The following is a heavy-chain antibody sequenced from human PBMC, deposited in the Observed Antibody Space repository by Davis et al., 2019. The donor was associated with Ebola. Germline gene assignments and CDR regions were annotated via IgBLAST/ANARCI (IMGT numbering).Heavy chain of an antibody. V-gene: IGHV3-9*01. Sequence: SLKISCAASGFTFDDYAMHWVRQAPGKGLEWVSGISWNSGSIGYADSVKGRFTISRDNAKNSLYLQMNSLRAEDTALYYCAKDISGTTYGMDVWGQGTTVIVSS. D-gene: IGHD1-7*01. CDR2: ISWNSGSI. J-gene: IGHJ6*02. CDR3: AKDISGTTYGMDV. CDR1: GFTFDDYA.